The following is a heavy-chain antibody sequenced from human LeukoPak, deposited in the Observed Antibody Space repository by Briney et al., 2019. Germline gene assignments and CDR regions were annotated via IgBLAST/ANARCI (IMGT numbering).Heavy chain of an antibody. CDR2: ISGSGGST. CDR3: AKEKTDYYDSSARGYYFDY. J-gene: IGHJ4*02. V-gene: IGHV3-23*01. Sequence: GGSLRLSCAASGFTFSSYGMSWVRQAPGKGLEWVSAISGSGGSTYYADSVKGRFTISRDNSKNTLYLQMNSLRAEDTAVYYCAKEKTDYYDSSARGYYFDYWGQGTLVTVSS. CDR1: GFTFSSYG. D-gene: IGHD3-22*01.